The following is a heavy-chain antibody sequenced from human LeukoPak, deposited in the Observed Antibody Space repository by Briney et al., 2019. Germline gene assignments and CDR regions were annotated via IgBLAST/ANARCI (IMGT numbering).Heavy chain of an antibody. CDR3: AKDPDGQYTYSWYFTDY. CDR2: ITGSGVST. J-gene: IGHJ4*02. D-gene: IGHD6-13*01. CDR1: GFTFSNYA. V-gene: IGHV3-23*01. Sequence: GGSLRLSSAASGFTFSNYAMNWVRQAPGKGLEWVSTITGSGVSTYYADSVKGRFTISRDNSKNTLYLQMSSLRAEDTAVYYCAKDPDGQYTYSWYFTDYWGQGTLVTVSS.